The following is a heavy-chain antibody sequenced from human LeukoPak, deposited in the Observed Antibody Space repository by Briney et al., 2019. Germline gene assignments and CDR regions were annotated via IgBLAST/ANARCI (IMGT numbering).Heavy chain of an antibody. D-gene: IGHD1-14*01. V-gene: IGHV1-24*01. CDR2: FDPEDGET. J-gene: IGHJ3*02. CDR1: GYTLTELS. CDR3: ATDHTPVSGWERPERAGAFDI. Sequence: ASVKVSCKVSGYTLTELSMHWVRQAPGKGLEWMGGFDPEDGETIYAQKFQGRVTMTEDTSTDTAYMELSSLRSEDTAVYYCATDHTPVSGWERPERAGAFDIWGQGTMVTVSS.